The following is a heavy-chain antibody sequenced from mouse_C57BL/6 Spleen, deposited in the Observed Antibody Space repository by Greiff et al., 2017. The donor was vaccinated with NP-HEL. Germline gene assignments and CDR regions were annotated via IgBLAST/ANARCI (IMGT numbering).Heavy chain of an antibody. CDR1: GYSITSGYY. Sequence: EVKLVESGPGLVKPSQSLSLTCSVTGYSITSGYYWNWIRQFPGNKLEWMGYISYDGSNNYNPSLKNRISITRDTSKNQFFLKLNSVTTEDTATYYCARGNDGYYDGYWYFDVWGTGTTVTVSS. J-gene: IGHJ1*03. D-gene: IGHD2-3*01. CDR2: ISYDGSN. V-gene: IGHV3-6*01. CDR3: ARGNDGYYDGYWYFDV.